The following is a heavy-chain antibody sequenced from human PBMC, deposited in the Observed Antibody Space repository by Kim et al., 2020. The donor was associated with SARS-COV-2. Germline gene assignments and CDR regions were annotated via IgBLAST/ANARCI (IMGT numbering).Heavy chain of an antibody. CDR2: ISPSGEVT. V-gene: IGHV3-23*01. CDR3: AKAWGGARFYDF. Sequence: GGSLRLSCGASGFTFSSYAMGWVRQTAGKGLEWVSAISPSGEVTYYNDSVKGRFTISRDNSNNTLYLHMSSLRAEDTAVYYCAKAWGGARFYDFWGQGTLLTVSS. J-gene: IGHJ4*02. CDR1: GFTFSSYA. D-gene: IGHD3-16*01.